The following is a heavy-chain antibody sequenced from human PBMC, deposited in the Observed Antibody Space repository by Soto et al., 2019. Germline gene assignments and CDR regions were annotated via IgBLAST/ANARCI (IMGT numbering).Heavy chain of an antibody. CDR2: IIPILGIA. CDR1: GGTFSSYT. J-gene: IGHJ4*02. Sequence: QVPLVQSGAEVKKPGSSVKVSCKASGGTFSSYTISWVRQAPGQGLEWMGRIIPILGIANYAQKFQGRVTITADKSTSTAYMELSSLRSEDTAVYYCARDERDMVSGYSGYVKFDYWGQGTLVTVSS. D-gene: IGHD5-12*01. V-gene: IGHV1-69*08. CDR3: ARDERDMVSGYSGYVKFDY.